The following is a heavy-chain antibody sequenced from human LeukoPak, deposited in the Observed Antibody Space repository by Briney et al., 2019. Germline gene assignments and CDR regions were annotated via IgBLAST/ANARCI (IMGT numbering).Heavy chain of an antibody. J-gene: IGHJ6*02. D-gene: IGHD5-18*01. CDR1: GYTFTSYG. Sequence: ASVKVSCKASGYTFTSYGISWVRQAPGQGLEWMGWISAYNGNTNYAQKLQGRVTMTTDTSTSTAYTELRSLRSDDTAVYYCARKWQLWKDGMDVWGQGTTVTVSS. CDR2: ISAYNGNT. V-gene: IGHV1-18*01. CDR3: ARKWQLWKDGMDV.